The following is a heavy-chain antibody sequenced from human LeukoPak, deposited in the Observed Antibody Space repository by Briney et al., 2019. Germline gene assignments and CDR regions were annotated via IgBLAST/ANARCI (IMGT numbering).Heavy chain of an antibody. J-gene: IGHJ6*02. CDR1: GYSFTSYW. CDR2: ISWNSGSI. Sequence: SLKISCKGSGYSFTSYWIGWVRQMPGKGLEWVSGISWNSGSIGYADSVKGRFTISRDNAKNSLYLQMNSLRAEDTALYYCAKDIERYSYDSYYYYGMDVWGQGTTVTVSS. CDR3: AKDIERYSYDSYYYYGMDV. D-gene: IGHD5-18*01. V-gene: IGHV3-9*01.